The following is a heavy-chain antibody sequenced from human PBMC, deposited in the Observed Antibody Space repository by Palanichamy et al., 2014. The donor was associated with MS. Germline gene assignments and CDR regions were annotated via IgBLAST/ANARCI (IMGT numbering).Heavy chain of an antibody. V-gene: IGHV4-4*02. Sequence: QVQLQESGPGLVQPSGTLSLTCGVFGDSIGSSDWWSWVRQSPGKGLEWIGEIHHSGGTNYNPSLKSRVTISVDRSKNQFSLNLRSVSAADTAIYYCGRNGYYCIDYWGQGTLVTVSS. J-gene: IGHJ4*02. CDR1: GDSIGSSDW. CDR2: IHHSGGT. CDR3: GRNGYYCIDY. D-gene: IGHD3-22*01.